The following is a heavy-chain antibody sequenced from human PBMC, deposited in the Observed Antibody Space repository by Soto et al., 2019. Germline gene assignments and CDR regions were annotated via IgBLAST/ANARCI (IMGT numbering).Heavy chain of an antibody. CDR1: GGSISTYY. J-gene: IGHJ4*02. Sequence: QVQLQESGPGLVKPSETLSLTCTVSGGSISTYYWSWIRQPPGKGLEWIGYISYSGSTNYNPSLTSRVTISVDPSKNQFSLKLSSVTAANTAVYYCARRVRCSNTWYYFDYWGQGILVTVSS. CDR2: ISYSGST. D-gene: IGHD2-2*01. V-gene: IGHV4-59*08. CDR3: ARRVRCSNTWYYFDY.